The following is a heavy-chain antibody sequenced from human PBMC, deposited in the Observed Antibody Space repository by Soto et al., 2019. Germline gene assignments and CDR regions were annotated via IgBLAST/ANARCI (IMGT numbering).Heavy chain of an antibody. CDR2: IIPIFGIA. CDR3: ARDRTSCSGGSCYSLFGLDY. Sequence: QVQLVQSGAEVKKPGSSVKVSCMASGGTFSSYAISWVRQAPGQGLEWMGGIIPIFGIANYAQKFQGRVTITADESTSTAYMELSSLRSEDTAVYYCARDRTSCSGGSCYSLFGLDYWGQGTLVTVSS. D-gene: IGHD2-15*01. J-gene: IGHJ4*02. CDR1: GGTFSSYA. V-gene: IGHV1-69*01.